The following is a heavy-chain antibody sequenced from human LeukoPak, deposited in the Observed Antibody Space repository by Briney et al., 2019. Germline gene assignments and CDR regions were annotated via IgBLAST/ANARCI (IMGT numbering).Heavy chain of an antibody. Sequence: ASVKVSCKASGFTFTSNHIHCVRQAPGQGLEWMGVINPSGDSTSYAQKFQGRVTMTRDTSTSTVYMELSSLRSEDTAIYYCAKLAASETGEGSWGQGTLVTVSS. V-gene: IGHV1-46*01. D-gene: IGHD6-13*01. CDR1: GFTFTSNH. CDR2: INPSGDST. CDR3: AKLAASETGEGS. J-gene: IGHJ5*02.